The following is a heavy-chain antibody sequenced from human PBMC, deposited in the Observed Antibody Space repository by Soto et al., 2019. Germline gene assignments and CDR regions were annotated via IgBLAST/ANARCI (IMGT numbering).Heavy chain of an antibody. CDR1: VGSVSGGGLS. CDR2: ILHTGGT. J-gene: IGHJ4*02. Sequence: SQTLPLTDEVCVGSVSGGGLSWNCFRQPPGKGLEWIGYILHTGGTQYNPSLKSRVSMSVDKSKNQFSLHLTSVTAADTAVYYGGRRQFGEGFDYLRQG. CDR3: GRRQFGEGFDY. D-gene: IGHD3-10*01. V-gene: IGHV4-30-2*01.